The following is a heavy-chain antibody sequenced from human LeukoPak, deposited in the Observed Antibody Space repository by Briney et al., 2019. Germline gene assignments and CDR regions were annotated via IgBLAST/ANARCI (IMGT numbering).Heavy chain of an antibody. CDR3: ARHPEMATIWYYFDF. CDR2: IYYSGST. Sequence: SETLSLTCTVSGGSISSSSYYWGWVRQPPGKGLEWIGSIYYSGSTYYNPSLKSRVTISVDTSKNQFSLKLSSVTAADTAVYYRARHPEMATIWYYFDFWAQGTLVTVSS. CDR1: GGSISSSSYY. V-gene: IGHV4-39*01. D-gene: IGHD5-24*01. J-gene: IGHJ4*02.